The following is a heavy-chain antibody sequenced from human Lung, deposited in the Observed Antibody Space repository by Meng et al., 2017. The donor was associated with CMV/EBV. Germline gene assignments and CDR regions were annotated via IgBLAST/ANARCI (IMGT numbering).Heavy chain of an antibody. Sequence: GESXKISCAASGFTLSSYWVHWVRQVPGKGLVWVSRINSDDSTTTYADSVKGRFTISRDNAKNTVYLQMNSLRVEDTAVYYCARDCFGREDYWGHGTLVTVSS. J-gene: IGHJ4*01. CDR1: GFTLSSYW. V-gene: IGHV3-74*03. D-gene: IGHD3-10*01. CDR2: INSDDSTT. CDR3: ARDCFGREDY.